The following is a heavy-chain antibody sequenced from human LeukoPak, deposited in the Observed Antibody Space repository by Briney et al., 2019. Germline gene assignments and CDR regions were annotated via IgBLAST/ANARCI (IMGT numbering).Heavy chain of an antibody. CDR2: ISWNSGSI. V-gene: IGHV3-9*01. CDR3: AKDPRGYYDSSGYFYY. CDR1: GFTFDDYA. Sequence: GGSLRLSCAASGFTFDDYAMHWVRQAPGKGLEWVSGISWNSGSIGYADSVKGRFTISRDNAKNSLYLQMNSLRAEDTAVYYCAKDPRGYYDSSGYFYYWGQGTLVTVSS. D-gene: IGHD3-22*01. J-gene: IGHJ4*02.